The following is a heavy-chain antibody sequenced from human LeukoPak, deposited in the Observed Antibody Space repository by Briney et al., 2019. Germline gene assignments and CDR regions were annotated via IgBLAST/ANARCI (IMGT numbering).Heavy chain of an antibody. CDR3: AREDWGPDY. V-gene: IGHV3-7*01. CDR1: GFTFTGYW. D-gene: IGHD7-27*01. J-gene: IGHJ4*02. Sequence: PGGSLRLSCAASGFTFTGYWMVWVRQAPGKGLEWVANIKQDGSQKHYVDSVKGRFTISRDNAKKSLYLQMNHLRAEDTGVYYCAREDWGPDYWGQGTLVTVSS. CDR2: IKQDGSQK.